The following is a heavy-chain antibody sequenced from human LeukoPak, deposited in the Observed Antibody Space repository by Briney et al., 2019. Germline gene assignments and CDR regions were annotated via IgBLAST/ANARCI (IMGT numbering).Heavy chain of an antibody. D-gene: IGHD3-3*01. V-gene: IGHV3-7*03. CDR1: GFTFSSYW. J-gene: IGHJ6*02. CDR2: IKQDGSEK. CDR3: ARDVFGVVISHPPHYYYGMDV. Sequence: GGSLRLSCAASGFTFSSYWMSWVRQAPGKGLEWVAHIKQDGSEKYYVDSVKGRFTISRDNAKNSLYLQMNSLRAEDTAMYYCARDVFGVVISHPPHYYYGMDVWGQGTTVTVSS.